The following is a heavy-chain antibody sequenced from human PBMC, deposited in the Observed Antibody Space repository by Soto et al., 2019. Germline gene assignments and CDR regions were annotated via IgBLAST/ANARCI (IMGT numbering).Heavy chain of an antibody. CDR3: ARLDVSDFDY. CDR1: GGSISSGDYY. CDR2: IYYSGST. V-gene: IGHV4-30-4*01. J-gene: IGHJ4*02. Sequence: SETLSLTSTVSGGSISSGDYYWSWIRQPPGKGLEWIGYIYYSGSTYYNPSLKSRVTISVDTSKNQFSLTLSSVTAADTAVYYCARLDVSDFDYWGQGTLVPVSS.